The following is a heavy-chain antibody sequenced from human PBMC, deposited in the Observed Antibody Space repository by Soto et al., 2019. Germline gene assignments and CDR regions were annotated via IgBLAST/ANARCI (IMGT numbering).Heavy chain of an antibody. Sequence: SETLSLTCVVSGGSIRSNHWWSWVRQTPGKGLEWIGEIFHIGHTNYNPSLKGRVTISLDQSKNQFSLKMTSMTAADTAVYYCARHGHPDFWSGYSVDAFDIWGQGTMVTVSS. V-gene: IGHV4-4*02. CDR2: IFHIGHT. D-gene: IGHD3-3*01. J-gene: IGHJ3*02. CDR1: GGSIRSNHW. CDR3: ARHGHPDFWSGYSVDAFDI.